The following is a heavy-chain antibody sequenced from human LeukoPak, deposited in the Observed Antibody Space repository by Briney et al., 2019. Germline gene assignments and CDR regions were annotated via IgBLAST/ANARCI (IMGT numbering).Heavy chain of an antibody. CDR3: ARGKGRWYCSGGSCYFFDY. CDR1: GYTFTGYY. CDR2: INPNSGGK. J-gene: IGHJ4*02. D-gene: IGHD2-15*01. Sequence: ASVKVSCKASGYTFTGYYMHWVRQAPGQGLEWMGWINPNSGGKNYAQKFQGRVTMTRDTSIRKAYMELSRVRSDDTAVYYCARGKGRWYCSGGSCYFFDYWGQGTLVTVSS. V-gene: IGHV1-2*02.